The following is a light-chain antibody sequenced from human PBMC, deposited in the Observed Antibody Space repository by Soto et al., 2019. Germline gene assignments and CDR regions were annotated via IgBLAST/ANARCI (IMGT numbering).Light chain of an antibody. CDR3: QQYNKWPIT. J-gene: IGKJ4*01. CDR1: QSVNSN. V-gene: IGKV3-15*01. CDR2: GAS. Sequence: EIVMTQSPATLSVSPGERATLSCRASQSVNSNLAWYQHKPGHAPRLLIDGASTRATGIPARFSGNVSGTEFTLTISSLQSEDFAVYYCQQYNKWPITFVGGTKVEIK.